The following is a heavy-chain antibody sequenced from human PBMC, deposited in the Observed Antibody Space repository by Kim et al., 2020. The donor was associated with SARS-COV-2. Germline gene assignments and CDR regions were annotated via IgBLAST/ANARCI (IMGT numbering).Heavy chain of an antibody. Sequence: GGSLRLSCAASGFTFRNQNMHWVRQTPGKGLVWVSRISEDGSWMVYADSVKGRFTISRDNAKNTLHLQMNSLRVEDTAVYYCVRGMTPTGGDWGQGTLVTVSS. V-gene: IGHV3-74*01. CDR3: VRGMTPTGGD. CDR1: GFTFRNQN. CDR2: ISEDGSWM. D-gene: IGHD7-27*01. J-gene: IGHJ1*01.